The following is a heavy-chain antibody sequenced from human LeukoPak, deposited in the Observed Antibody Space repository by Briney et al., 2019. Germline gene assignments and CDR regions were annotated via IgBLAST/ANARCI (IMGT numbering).Heavy chain of an antibody. CDR3: VSRADWFDP. V-gene: IGHV4-30-4*01. CDR2: IHYSGSS. CDR1: GNSISSGDFY. J-gene: IGHJ5*02. Sequence: SETLSLTCTVSGNSISSGDFYWSWNRQPPGKGLEWIGYIHYSGSSDYNPALKSRVSISVDASKNQFSLKLTSVTAADTAVYFCVSRADWFDPWGPGSLVSVSS.